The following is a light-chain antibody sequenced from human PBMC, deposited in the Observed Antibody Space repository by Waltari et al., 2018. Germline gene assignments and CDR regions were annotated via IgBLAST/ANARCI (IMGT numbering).Light chain of an antibody. Sequence: QSVLTQPPSVSAAPGQRVTISCSGSSSNIENNYVSWYQQLPGTAPQLLIYDNNTRPSGIPDRFSGSKSGTSATLDITGLQTGDEADYYCGAWDTSLSTVMFGGGTKLTVL. V-gene: IGLV1-51*01. CDR1: SSNIENNY. CDR2: DNN. J-gene: IGLJ3*02. CDR3: GAWDTSLSTVM.